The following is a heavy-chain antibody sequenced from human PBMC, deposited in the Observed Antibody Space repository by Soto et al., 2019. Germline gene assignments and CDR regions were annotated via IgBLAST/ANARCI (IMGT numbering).Heavy chain of an antibody. CDR2: INPSGGST. Sequence: RASVKVSCKASGYTFTAYFMHWVRQAPGQGLEWIGIINPSGGSTNYAQKFQGRVAMTWDTSTSTVYMDLSSLRSDDTAVYFCARAPFSTSSFFFDSWGRGTLVTVSS. J-gene: IGHJ4*02. CDR3: ARAPFSTSSFFFDS. V-gene: IGHV1-46*01. D-gene: IGHD2-2*01. CDR1: GYTFTAYF.